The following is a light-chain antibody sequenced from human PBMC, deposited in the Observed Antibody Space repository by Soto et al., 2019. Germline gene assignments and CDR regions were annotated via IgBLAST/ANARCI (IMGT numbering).Light chain of an antibody. CDR2: WAS. V-gene: IGKV4-1*01. CDR1: QSVLYSSNNKNY. Sequence: DIVMTQSPDSLAVSLGERATINCKSSQSVLYSSNNKNYLAWYQQKPGQPPKLLIYWASTRESGVHDRFSGSGSGTDFTLTISSRQAEDVAVYYCQQYYRTPITFGQGTRLEIK. J-gene: IGKJ5*01. CDR3: QQYYRTPIT.